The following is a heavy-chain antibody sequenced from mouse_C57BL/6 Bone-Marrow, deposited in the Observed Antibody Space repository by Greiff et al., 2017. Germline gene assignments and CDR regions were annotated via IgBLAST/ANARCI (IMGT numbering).Heavy chain of an antibody. Sequence: FTSYWMHWVKQRPGRGLEWIGRIDPNSGGTKYNEKFKSKATLTVDKPSSTAYMQLSSLTSEDSAVYYCARSGTTVVATGYFDVWGTGTTVTVTS. D-gene: IGHD1-1*01. CDR2: IDPNSGGT. CDR1: FTSYW. V-gene: IGHV1-72*01. J-gene: IGHJ1*03. CDR3: ARSGTTVVATGYFDV.